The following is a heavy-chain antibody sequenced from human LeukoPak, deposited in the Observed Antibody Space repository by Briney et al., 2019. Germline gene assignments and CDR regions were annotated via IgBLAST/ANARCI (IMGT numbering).Heavy chain of an antibody. V-gene: IGHV3-30*02. CDR3: AKDWRYYDILTGYYATYRDNWFDP. CDR1: GFTFSSYG. J-gene: IGHJ5*02. CDR2: IRYDGGNK. Sequence: GGSLRLSCAASGFTFSSYGMHWVRQAPGEGLEWVAFIRYDGGNKYYADSVKGRFTISRDNSKNTLYLQMNSLRAEDTAVYYCAKDWRYYDILTGYYATYRDNWFDPWGQGTLVTVSS. D-gene: IGHD3-9*01.